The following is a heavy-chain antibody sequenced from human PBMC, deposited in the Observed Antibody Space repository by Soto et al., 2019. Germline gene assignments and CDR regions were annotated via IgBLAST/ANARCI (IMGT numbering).Heavy chain of an antibody. J-gene: IGHJ6*02. V-gene: IGHV1-69*01. CDR1: GDTFKNCV. CDR3: AAELGFGKLSVV. Sequence: QVQVVQSGVEVRRPGSSVKVSCKASGDTFKNCVISWVRQAPGQGLEWMGGMIPLFGTTDFALRFQGRLTITTDESTTTAYMELSRLRSEDTATYYCAAELGFGKLSVVWGQGTTVIVSS. CDR2: MIPLFGTT. D-gene: IGHD3-10*01.